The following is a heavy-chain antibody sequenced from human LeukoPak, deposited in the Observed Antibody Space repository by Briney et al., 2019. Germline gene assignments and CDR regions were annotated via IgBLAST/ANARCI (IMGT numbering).Heavy chain of an antibody. J-gene: IGHJ4*02. V-gene: IGHV5-51*01. CDR2: IYPGDSDT. Sequence: GESLKISCKGSRYSFTSYWIGWVRQMPGKGLEWMGIIYPGDSDTRYSPSFQGQVTISADKSISTAYLQWSSLKASDTAMYYCARHRSDYDILTGSEAYFDYWGQGTLVTVSS. CDR3: ARHRSDYDILTGSEAYFDY. D-gene: IGHD3-9*01. CDR1: RYSFTSYW.